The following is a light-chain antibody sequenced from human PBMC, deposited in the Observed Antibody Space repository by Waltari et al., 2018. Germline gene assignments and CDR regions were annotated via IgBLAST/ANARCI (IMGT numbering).Light chain of an antibody. V-gene: IGKV4-1*01. CDR3: QHYYSTPYN. J-gene: IGKJ2*01. CDR2: WAS. Sequence: EIVMTQSPDSLAVSLGERATINCRSSQSVFSTSYNKDYVAWYQQKPGEPPKLLISWASTRKSGVPARFSGAGSGTDFTLTITRLQAEDVAVYYCQHYYSTPYNFGQGTKLEIK. CDR1: QSVFSTSYNKDY.